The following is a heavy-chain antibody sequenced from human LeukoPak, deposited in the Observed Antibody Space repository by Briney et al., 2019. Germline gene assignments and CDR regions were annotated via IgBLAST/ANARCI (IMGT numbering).Heavy chain of an antibody. V-gene: IGHV1-2*06. CDR3: ARDPDSITIFGVVTETTSRY. CDR1: GYTFTGYY. CDR2: INPNSGGT. J-gene: IGHJ4*02. Sequence: ASVKVSCKASGYTFTGYYMHWVRQAPGQGLEWMGRINPNSGGTNYAQKFQGRVTMTRDTSISTAYMELSRLRSDDTAVYYCARDPDSITIFGVVTETTSRYWGQGTLVTVSP. D-gene: IGHD3-3*01.